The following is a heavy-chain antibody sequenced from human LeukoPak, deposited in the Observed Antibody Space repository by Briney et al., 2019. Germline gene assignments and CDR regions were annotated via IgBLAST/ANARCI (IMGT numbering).Heavy chain of an antibody. CDR2: ISESGGST. Sequence: PGGSLRLSCAASGFTFSDHYMDWVRQAPGKGLEWVSGISESGGSTYYADSVKGRFTISRDNSKNTLYLQMNSLRVEDTAVYHCAKWGAGSGWYLNWFDPWGQGTLVTVSS. J-gene: IGHJ5*02. D-gene: IGHD6-19*01. CDR3: AKWGAGSGWYLNWFDP. CDR1: GFTFSDHY. V-gene: IGHV3-23*01.